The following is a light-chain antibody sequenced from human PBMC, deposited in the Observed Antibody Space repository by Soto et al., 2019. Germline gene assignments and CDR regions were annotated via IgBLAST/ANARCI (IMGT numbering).Light chain of an antibody. V-gene: IGKV1-39*01. Sequence: DIQMTQSPSSMSASVGDRVTITCRASQSISAYLNWYQQKPGKAPKLLSYAASSLQSGVPSRFSGSGSGTDVTLTISSLQPEDFATYYCQESYSTPSVTFGPGTKVDIK. J-gene: IGKJ3*01. CDR2: AAS. CDR3: QESYSTPSVT. CDR1: QSISAY.